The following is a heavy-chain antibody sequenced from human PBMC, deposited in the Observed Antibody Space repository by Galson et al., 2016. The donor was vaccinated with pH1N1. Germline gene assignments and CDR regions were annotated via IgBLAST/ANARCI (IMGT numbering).Heavy chain of an antibody. CDR3: IREMS. V-gene: IGHV3-48*03. Sequence: SLRLSCAASGFSFKTYEMHWVRQAPGKGLEWVSYIIGSGSITNYADSVRGRFTISRDNDKNTLYLQMNSLRVEDTSVYYCIREMSWGQGVLVTVSS. CDR2: IIGSGSIT. CDR1: GFSFKTYE. J-gene: IGHJ5*02.